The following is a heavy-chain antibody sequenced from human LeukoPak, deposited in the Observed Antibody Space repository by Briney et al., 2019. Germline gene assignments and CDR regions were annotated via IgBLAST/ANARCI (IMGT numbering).Heavy chain of an antibody. D-gene: IGHD2/OR15-2a*01. Sequence: ASVRVSCKACGYTFTSYAMHWVRQAPGQRLEWMGWINAGNGNTKYSQKFQGRVTITRDTSASTAYMELSSLRSEDTAVYYCARDRNIVAFMDVWGQGTTVTVSS. V-gene: IGHV1-3*01. CDR1: GYTFTSYA. CDR2: INAGNGNT. J-gene: IGHJ6*02. CDR3: ARDRNIVAFMDV.